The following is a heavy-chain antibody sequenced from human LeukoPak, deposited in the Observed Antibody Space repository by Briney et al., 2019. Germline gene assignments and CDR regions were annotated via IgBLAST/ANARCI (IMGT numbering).Heavy chain of an antibody. CDR2: ISGSGGST. Sequence: GGSLRLSCAASGFTFSSYAMSWVRQAPGKGLEWVSAISGSGGSTYYADSVKDRFTISRDNSKNTLYLQMNSLRAEDTAVYYCAKSDDYGDSGYFDYWGQGTLVTVSS. CDR3: AKSDDYGDSGYFDY. V-gene: IGHV3-23*01. CDR1: GFTFSSYA. D-gene: IGHD4-17*01. J-gene: IGHJ4*02.